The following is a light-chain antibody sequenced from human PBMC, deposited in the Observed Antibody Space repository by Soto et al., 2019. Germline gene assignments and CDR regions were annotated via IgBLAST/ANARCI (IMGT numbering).Light chain of an antibody. CDR1: NIGSKA. V-gene: IGLV3-12*02. CDR3: SSYTAFTTYV. Sequence: SYELTQPHSVSVATAQMARITCGGNNIGSKAVHWYQQKPGQDPVLVIYSDSNRPSGIPERFSGSKSGNTASLTISGLQAEDEADYYCSSYTAFTTYVFGSGTKLTVL. J-gene: IGLJ1*01. CDR2: SDS.